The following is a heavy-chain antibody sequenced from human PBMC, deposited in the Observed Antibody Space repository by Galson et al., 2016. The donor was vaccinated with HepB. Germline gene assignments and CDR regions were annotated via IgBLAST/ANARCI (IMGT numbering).Heavy chain of an antibody. CDR2: IYHTGTT. Sequence: SETLSLTCAVSGASVNSSNWWTWVRQAPGTGLEWIGEIYHTGTTNNNPFLNSRFTLSIDKSTNQFSLNLTSVTAADTAVYFCARASIVPGARMVFDPWGQGILVTVSS. CDR3: ARASIVPGARMVFDP. V-gene: IGHV4-4*02. D-gene: IGHD2-2*01. J-gene: IGHJ5*02. CDR1: GASVNSSNW.